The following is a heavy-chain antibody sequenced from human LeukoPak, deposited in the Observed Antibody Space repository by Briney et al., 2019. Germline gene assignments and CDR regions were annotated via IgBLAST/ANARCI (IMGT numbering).Heavy chain of an antibody. CDR3: ARETPGAGHFDY. D-gene: IGHD7-27*01. Sequence: PGGSLRLSCAASGFTFSSYWMNWARQAPGKGLEWVASINHNGNVNYYVDSVKGRFTISRDNAKNSLYLQMSNLRAEDTAVYYCARETPGAGHFDYWGQGSLVTVSS. CDR2: INHNGNVN. CDR1: GFTFSSYW. V-gene: IGHV3-7*03. J-gene: IGHJ4*02.